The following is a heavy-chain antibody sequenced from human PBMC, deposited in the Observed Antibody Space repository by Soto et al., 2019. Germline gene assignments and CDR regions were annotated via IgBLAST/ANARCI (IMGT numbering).Heavy chain of an antibody. CDR3: AGEGYYYYYMDV. Sequence: PGGPLRLSCAASGLTFSSYTMNWVRQAPGKGLEWVSYISSSSSTIYYADSVKGRFTISRDNAKNSLYLQMNSLRAEDTAVYYCAGEGYYYYYMDVWGKGTTVTVSS. CDR2: ISSSSSTI. J-gene: IGHJ6*03. CDR1: GLTFSSYT. V-gene: IGHV3-48*01.